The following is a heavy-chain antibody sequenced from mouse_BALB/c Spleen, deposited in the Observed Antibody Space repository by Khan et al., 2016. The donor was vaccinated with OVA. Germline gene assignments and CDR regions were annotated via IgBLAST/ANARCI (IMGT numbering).Heavy chain of an antibody. CDR3: ESDGSRYNYARDY. CDR2: ISSSGST. D-gene: IGHD2-3*01. J-gene: IGHJ4*01. Sequence: EVQLQESGPGLVKPSQSLSLTCTVTGYSITSDYAWNWIRQFPGNKLEWMGYISSSGSTNYNPALKSRISITRDTSKNQSFLQLNSVTTEDTATYDCESDGSRYNYARDYWGQGTLVTVSS. CDR1: GYSITSDYA. V-gene: IGHV3-2*02.